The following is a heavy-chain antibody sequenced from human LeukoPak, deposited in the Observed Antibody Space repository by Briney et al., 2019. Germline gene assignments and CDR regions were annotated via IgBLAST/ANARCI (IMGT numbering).Heavy chain of an antibody. D-gene: IGHD6-6*01. J-gene: IGHJ4*02. CDR2: ISVSGAGT. Sequence: GGSLRLSCAASGFTFSSYSMNWVRQAPGKGLEWVSGISVSGAGTFYADSVKGRFTISRDNSKHTVSLRMDSLRAEDSAVYYCASREEYRTSSVYYWGQGTLVTVSS. V-gene: IGHV3-23*01. CDR1: GFTFSSYS. CDR3: ASREEYRTSSVYY.